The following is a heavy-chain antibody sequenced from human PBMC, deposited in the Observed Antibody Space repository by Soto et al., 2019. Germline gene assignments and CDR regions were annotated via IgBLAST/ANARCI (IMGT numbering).Heavy chain of an antibody. CDR3: ARDFFDAFDI. CDR2: IWYDGSNK. CDR1: GFTFSSYV. Sequence: WGSLRLSCAASGFTFSSYVMHWVRQAPGKGLEWVAVIWYDGSNKYYADSVKGRFTISRDNSKNTLYLQMNSLRAEDTAVYYCARDFFDAFDIWGQGTMVTVSS. V-gene: IGHV3-33*01. D-gene: IGHD3-3*01. J-gene: IGHJ3*02.